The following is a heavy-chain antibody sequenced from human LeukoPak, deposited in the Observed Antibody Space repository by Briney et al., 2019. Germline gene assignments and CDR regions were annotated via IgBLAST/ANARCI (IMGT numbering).Heavy chain of an antibody. Sequence: ASVKVSCKASGYTFTSYGISWVRQAPGQGLEWMGWISAYNGNTNYAQRLQGSVTMTTDTSTSTAYMELRSLRSDDTAVYYCARDQRGSYYSDAFDIWGQGTMVTVSS. J-gene: IGHJ3*02. D-gene: IGHD1-26*01. CDR1: GYTFTSYG. CDR3: ARDQRGSYYSDAFDI. V-gene: IGHV1-18*01. CDR2: ISAYNGNT.